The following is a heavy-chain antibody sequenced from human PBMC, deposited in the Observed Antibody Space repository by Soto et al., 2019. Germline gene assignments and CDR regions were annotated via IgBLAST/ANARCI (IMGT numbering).Heavy chain of an antibody. CDR3: ARNQYDSSGYSFIFDY. CDR1: GFAFSSYA. J-gene: IGHJ4*02. CDR2: ISYDGSNK. V-gene: IGHV3-30-3*01. Sequence: SLRLSCAAAGFAFSSYAMHWVRQAPGKGLEWVAVISYDGSNKYYADSVRGRFTISRDNSKNTLYLQMNSLRAEDTAVYYCARNQYDSSGYSFIFDYWGQGTLVTVSS. D-gene: IGHD3-22*01.